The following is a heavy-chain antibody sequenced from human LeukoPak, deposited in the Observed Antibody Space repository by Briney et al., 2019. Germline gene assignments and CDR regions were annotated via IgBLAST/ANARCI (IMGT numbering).Heavy chain of an antibody. J-gene: IGHJ4*02. CDR2: ISSSSSYT. CDR3: ARDLSTYDILTGYDY. V-gene: IGHV3-11*05. CDR1: GFTFSDYY. D-gene: IGHD3-9*01. Sequence: PGGSLRLSCAASGFTFSDYYMSWIRQAPGKGLEWVSYISSSSSYTNYADSVKGRFTISRDNAKNSLYLQMNTLRAGDTAVYYCARDLSTYDILTGYDYWGQRTLVTVSS.